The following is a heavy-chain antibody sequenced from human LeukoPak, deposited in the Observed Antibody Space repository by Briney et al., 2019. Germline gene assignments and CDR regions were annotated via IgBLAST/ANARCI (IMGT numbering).Heavy chain of an antibody. D-gene: IGHD1-1*01. V-gene: IGHV3-53*01. CDR2: INSDGST. J-gene: IGHJ4*02. CDR3: ARDSSTWASDQ. CDR1: GFTVSSNY. Sequence: QPGGSLRLSCAASGFTVSSNYMTWVRQAPGKGLEWVSLINSDGSTYYADSVKGRFTISRDNSKNTLYLHMNSLRAEDTAVYYCARDSSTWASDQWGQGTLVTVSS.